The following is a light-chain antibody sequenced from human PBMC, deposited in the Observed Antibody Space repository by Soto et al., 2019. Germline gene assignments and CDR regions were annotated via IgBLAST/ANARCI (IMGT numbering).Light chain of an antibody. V-gene: IGLV2-14*01. CDR3: FSHRGGDSQV. J-gene: IGLJ1*01. Sequence: QSVLTQPASVAGSPGQSITISCTGTSSDVGGYNYVSWYQQYPGKAPKLMICRVTNRPSGVSTRFSGSQTGNTASLIISGLQAEDAAYSYCFSHRGGDSQVFGTGTKVTVL. CDR2: RVT. CDR1: SSDVGGYNY.